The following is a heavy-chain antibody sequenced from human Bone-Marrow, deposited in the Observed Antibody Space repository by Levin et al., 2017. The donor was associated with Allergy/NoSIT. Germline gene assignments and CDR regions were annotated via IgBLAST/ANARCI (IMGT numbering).Heavy chain of an antibody. CDR1: GFTFSSYS. V-gene: IGHV3-21*01. CDR2: ISSSSSYI. Sequence: VASVKVSCAASGFTFSSYSMNWVRQAPGKGLEWVSSISSSSSYIYYADSVKGRFTISRDNAKNSLYLQMNSLRAEDTAVYYCARDLLGESGYWGQGTLVTVSS. D-gene: IGHD3-10*01. J-gene: IGHJ4*02. CDR3: ARDLLGESGY.